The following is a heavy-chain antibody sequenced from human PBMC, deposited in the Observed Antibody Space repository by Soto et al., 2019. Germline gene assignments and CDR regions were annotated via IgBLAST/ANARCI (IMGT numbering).Heavy chain of an antibody. Sequence: QVQLVQSGAEVKKPGASVKVSCKASGYTFTSYAMHWVRQAPGQRREWMGWINAGNGNTKYSQKFQGRVTITRDTSASTAYMELSSLRSEDTAVYYCARDWCSSTSCYRGGSDYYGMDVWGQGTTVTVSS. CDR2: INAGNGNT. CDR1: GYTFTSYA. D-gene: IGHD2-2*01. V-gene: IGHV1-3*01. CDR3: ARDWCSSTSCYRGGSDYYGMDV. J-gene: IGHJ6*02.